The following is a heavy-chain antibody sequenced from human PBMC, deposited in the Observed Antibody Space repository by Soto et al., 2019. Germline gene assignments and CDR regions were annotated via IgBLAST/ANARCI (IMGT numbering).Heavy chain of an antibody. CDR3: ARGPNYDQWSPIDY. V-gene: IGHV4-59*11. D-gene: IGHD3-3*01. J-gene: IGHJ4*02. Sequence: SETLSLTCTVSGASLSSHYWSWIRQPPGKGLEWIGYFDNNGNTDYNPALRSRLTISVDTSKTQFSLKLSSVTAADTAVYYCARGPNYDQWSPIDYWGQGTLVTVPS. CDR1: GASLSSHY. CDR2: FDNNGNT.